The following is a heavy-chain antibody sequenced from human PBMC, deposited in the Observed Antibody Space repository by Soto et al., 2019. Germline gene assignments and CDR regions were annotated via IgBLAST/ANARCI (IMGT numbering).Heavy chain of an antibody. J-gene: IGHJ4*02. D-gene: IGHD1-7*01. CDR2: IIPIFGKA. CDR1: GGTFRNYA. V-gene: IGHV1-69*13. Sequence: AVKVSCKASGGTFRNYAFSWVRQAPGQGLEWMGGIIPIFGKANYEQRFQGRLTITADESTSTAYMELNSLRSEDTAVYFCARDLYINWYYPLDSCGQGTPVTVYS. CDR3: ARDLYINWYYPLDS.